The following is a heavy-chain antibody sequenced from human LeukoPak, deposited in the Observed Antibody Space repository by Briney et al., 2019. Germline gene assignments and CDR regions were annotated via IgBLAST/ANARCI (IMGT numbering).Heavy chain of an antibody. V-gene: IGHV1-18*01. D-gene: IGHD6-19*01. Sequence: ASVKVSCKTSGYTFTTYGISWVRQAPGQGLEWMGWISGPNGSTNYAQKFQGRVTMTTDTSTSTASMELRSLRSDDTAVYYCARIGGKAVTGTGWFDYYGMDVWGQGTTVTVSS. J-gene: IGHJ6*02. CDR3: ARIGGKAVTGTGWFDYYGMDV. CDR2: ISGPNGST. CDR1: GYTFTTYG.